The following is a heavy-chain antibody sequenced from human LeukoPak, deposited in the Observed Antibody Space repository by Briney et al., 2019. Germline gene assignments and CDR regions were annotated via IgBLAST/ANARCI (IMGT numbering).Heavy chain of an antibody. CDR2: IIPIFGTA. J-gene: IGHJ4*02. Sequence: SVRVSCKASGGTFSSYAISWVRQAPGQGLEWMGRIIPIFGTANYAQKFQGRVTITTDESTSTAYMELSSLRSEDTAVYYCAREVVVVVAATYYFDYWGQGTLVTVSS. CDR1: GGTFSSYA. D-gene: IGHD2-15*01. CDR3: AREVVVVVAATYYFDY. V-gene: IGHV1-69*05.